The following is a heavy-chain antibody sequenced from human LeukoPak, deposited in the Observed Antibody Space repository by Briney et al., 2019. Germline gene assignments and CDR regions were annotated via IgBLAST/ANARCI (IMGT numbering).Heavy chain of an antibody. CDR2: MSGSGGSP. V-gene: IGHV3-23*01. Sequence: PGGSLRLSCAASGCXFSIYAISWVGQAPGKGLEWLSGMSGSGGSPYYADSVKGRFTISRDNSKNTLYLQMNSLRAEDTAVYYCARVVMESLDYWGQGTLVTVSS. CDR1: GCXFSIYA. D-gene: IGHD3-16*01. CDR3: ARVVMESLDY. J-gene: IGHJ4*02.